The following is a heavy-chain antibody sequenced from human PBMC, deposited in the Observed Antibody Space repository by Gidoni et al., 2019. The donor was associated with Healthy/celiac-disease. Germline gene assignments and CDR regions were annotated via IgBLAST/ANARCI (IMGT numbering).Heavy chain of an antibody. Sequence: EVQLVESGGGLVQPGGSLRLSCAASGFTFSSYEMNWVRQAPGKGREWVSYISSSGSTIYYADSVKGRFTISRDNAKNSLYLQMNSLRAEDTAVYYCASLPNSDSSWDPNWFDPWGQGTLVTVSS. CDR3: ASLPNSDSSWDPNWFDP. V-gene: IGHV3-48*03. J-gene: IGHJ5*02. CDR2: ISSSGSTI. D-gene: IGHD6-13*01. CDR1: GFTFSSYE.